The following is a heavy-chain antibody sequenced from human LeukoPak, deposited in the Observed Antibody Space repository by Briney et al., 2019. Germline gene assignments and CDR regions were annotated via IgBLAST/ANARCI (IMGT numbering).Heavy chain of an antibody. V-gene: IGHV1-46*01. Sequence: ASVKVSCKASGYTFTSYYMHWVRQAPGQGLEWMGIINPSGGSTSYAQKFQGRVTMTGDTSTSTVYMELSSLRSEDTAVYYCAREPNYYGSGSPNYYFDYWGQGTLVTVSS. CDR1: GYTFTSYY. D-gene: IGHD3-10*01. CDR3: AREPNYYGSGSPNYYFDY. J-gene: IGHJ4*02. CDR2: INPSGGST.